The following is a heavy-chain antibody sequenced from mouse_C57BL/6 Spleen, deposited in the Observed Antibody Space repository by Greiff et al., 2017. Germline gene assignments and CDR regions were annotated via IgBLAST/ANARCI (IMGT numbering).Heavy chain of an antibody. V-gene: IGHV5-4*01. Sequence: EVHLVESGGGLVKPGGSLKLSCAASGFTFSSYAMSWVRQTPEKRLEWVATISDGGSYTYYPDNVKGRFTISRDNAKNNLYLQMSQLKSEDTAMYYCARGSPLRYAMDDWGQGTSVTVAS. CDR3: ARGSPLRYAMDD. J-gene: IGHJ4*01. CDR2: ISDGGSYT. CDR1: GFTFSSYA. D-gene: IGHD1-1*01.